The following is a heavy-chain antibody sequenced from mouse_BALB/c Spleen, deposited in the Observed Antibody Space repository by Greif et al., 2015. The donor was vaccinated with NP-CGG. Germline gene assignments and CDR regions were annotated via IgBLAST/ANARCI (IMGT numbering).Heavy chain of an antibody. Sequence: QVQLKESGAELAKPGASVKMSCKASGYTFTSYWMHWVKQRPGQGLEWIGYINPSTGYTEYNQKFKDKATLTADKSSSQAYMQLSSLTSEDSAVYYCARRIYYDFDVAMDYWGQGTSVTVSS. D-gene: IGHD2-4*01. CDR1: GYTFTSYW. CDR2: INPSTGYT. V-gene: IGHV1-7*01. J-gene: IGHJ4*01. CDR3: ARRIYYDFDVAMDY.